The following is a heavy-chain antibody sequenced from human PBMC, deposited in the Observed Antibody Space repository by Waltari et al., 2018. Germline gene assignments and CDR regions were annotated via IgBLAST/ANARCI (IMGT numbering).Heavy chain of an antibody. V-gene: IGHV3-30*04. Sequence: QVQLVESGGGVVQPGRSLRLSCAASGFTFSSYAMHWVRQAPGKGLEWVAVISYDGSNKYYVDSVKGRFTISRDNSKNTLYLQMNSLRAEDTAVYYCARAPHVDTAMVSFDYWGQGTLVTVSS. CDR1: GFTFSSYA. D-gene: IGHD5-18*01. CDR3: ARAPHVDTAMVSFDY. CDR2: ISYDGSNK. J-gene: IGHJ4*02.